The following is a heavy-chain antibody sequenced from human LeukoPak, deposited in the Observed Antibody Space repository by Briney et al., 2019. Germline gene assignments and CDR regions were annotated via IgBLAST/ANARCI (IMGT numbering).Heavy chain of an antibody. CDR1: GFTFSSYW. CDR3: ARLGGTCSGGSCYLGYYYYGMDV. D-gene: IGHD2-15*01. Sequence: PGGPLRLSYGASGFTFSSYWMSWLHQPRGKGLEWVANIKQDGREKYYVASEKGRFTISRDNAKSSLYLQMNSLRAEDTAVYYCARLGGTCSGGSCYLGYYYYGMDVWGQGTTVTVSS. CDR2: IKQDGREK. J-gene: IGHJ6*02. V-gene: IGHV3-7*01.